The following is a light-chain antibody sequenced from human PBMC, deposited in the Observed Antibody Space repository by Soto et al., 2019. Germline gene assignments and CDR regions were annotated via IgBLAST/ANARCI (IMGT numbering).Light chain of an antibody. V-gene: IGLV2-14*01. Sequence: LTQPASVSGSPGQSITISCTGSGSDIGAYNYVSWYQQHPGKAPKLLIHGVTRRPSGVSSRFSASKSAYTASLTISGLQAGDEATYFCSSFTTSYFYVFGPGTKVTVL. CDR1: GSDIGAYNY. CDR3: SSFTTSYFYV. J-gene: IGLJ1*01. CDR2: GVT.